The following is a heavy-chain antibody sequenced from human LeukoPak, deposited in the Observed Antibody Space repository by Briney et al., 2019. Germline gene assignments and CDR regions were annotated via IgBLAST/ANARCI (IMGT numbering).Heavy chain of an antibody. CDR2: IYYSGST. D-gene: IGHD6-13*01. Sequence: SEALSLTCTVSGGSISSYYWSWIRQPPGKGLEWIGYIYYSGSTNYNPSLKSRVTISVDTSKNQFSLKLSSVTAADTAVYYCARVERPIAAAGTVYYYYYMDVWGKGTTVTVSS. V-gene: IGHV4-59*01. J-gene: IGHJ6*03. CDR1: GGSISSYY. CDR3: ARVERPIAAAGTVYYYYYMDV.